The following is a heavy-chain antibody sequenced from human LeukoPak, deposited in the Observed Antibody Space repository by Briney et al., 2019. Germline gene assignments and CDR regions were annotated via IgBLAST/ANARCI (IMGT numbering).Heavy chain of an antibody. CDR3: ARASQWLVRGGWFDP. D-gene: IGHD6-19*01. CDR2: VIPMFGTA. V-gene: IGHV1-69*05. Sequence: SVKVSCKASGGTFSSYAISWVRQAPGQGLEWMGGVIPMFGTATYAQKFQGRVTMTTDTSTSTAYMELRSLRSDDTAVYYCARASQWLVRGGWFDPWGQGTLVTVSS. J-gene: IGHJ5*02. CDR1: GGTFSSYA.